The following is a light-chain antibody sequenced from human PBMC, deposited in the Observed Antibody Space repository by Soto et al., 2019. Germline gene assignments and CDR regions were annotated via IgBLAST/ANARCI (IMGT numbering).Light chain of an antibody. V-gene: IGKV3-11*01. CDR3: QQYNNWPFIT. J-gene: IGKJ5*01. Sequence: EIVLTQSPATLSLSPGERATLSCRASQSVSSYLAWYQQKPGQAPRLLIYDASNRATGIPARFSGSESGTEFTLTISSSQSEDFAVYYCQQYNNWPFITFGQGTRLEIK. CDR1: QSVSSY. CDR2: DAS.